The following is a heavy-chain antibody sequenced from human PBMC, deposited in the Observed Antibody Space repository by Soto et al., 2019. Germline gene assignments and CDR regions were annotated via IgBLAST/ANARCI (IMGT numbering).Heavy chain of an antibody. CDR3: ARETPSFDS. CDR2: IRTISSAI. J-gene: IGHJ4*02. V-gene: IGHV3-48*02. CDR1: GFTFRDYP. D-gene: IGHD2-15*01. Sequence: LRRSCAASGFTFRDYPMNWVRQAPGKGLEWVSSIRTISSAIYFADSVRGRFTISRDNARNSLYLQMTSLRDEDTAVYYCARETPSFDSWGQGTLVTVSS.